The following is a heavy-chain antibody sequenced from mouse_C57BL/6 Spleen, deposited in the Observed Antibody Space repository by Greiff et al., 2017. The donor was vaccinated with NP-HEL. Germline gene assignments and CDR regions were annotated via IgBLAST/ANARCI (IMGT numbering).Heavy chain of an antibody. J-gene: IGHJ3*01. D-gene: IGHD3-2*02. Sequence: QVHVKQPGAELVKPGASVKLSCKASGYTFTSYWMQWVKQRPGQGLEWIGEIDPSDSYTNYNQKFKGKATLTVDTSSSTAYMQLSSLTSEDSAVYYCARAGRQLRLQAWFAYWGQGTLVTVSA. V-gene: IGHV1-50*01. CDR3: ARAGRQLRLQAWFAY. CDR2: IDPSDSYT. CDR1: GYTFTSYW.